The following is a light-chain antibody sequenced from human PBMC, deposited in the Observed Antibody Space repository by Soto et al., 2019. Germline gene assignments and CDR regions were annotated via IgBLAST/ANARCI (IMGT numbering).Light chain of an antibody. CDR1: QGFSTW. CDR2: DAS. J-gene: IGKJ1*01. Sequence: LSASVGDTVTITCRASQGFSTWLAWYQQKPGKAPNLLIYDASSLESGVPSRFSGSGSGTEFTLTISSLQPDDFATYYCQQYNGYSWTFGQGTKVDIK. V-gene: IGKV1-5*01. CDR3: QQYNGYSWT.